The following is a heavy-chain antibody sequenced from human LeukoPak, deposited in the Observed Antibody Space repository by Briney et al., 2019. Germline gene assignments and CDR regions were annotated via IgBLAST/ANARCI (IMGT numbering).Heavy chain of an antibody. J-gene: IGHJ6*03. V-gene: IGHV3-48*01. CDR3: ARELVAYYYYMDV. CDR1: GFTFITYS. Sequence: GGSLRLSCTASGFTFITYSMNWVRQAPGKGLEWVSYISSSSSTIYYADSVKGRFTISRDNAKNSLYLQMNSLRAEDTAVYYCARELVAYYYYMDVWGKGTTVTVSS. D-gene: IGHD2-8*02. CDR2: ISSSSSTI.